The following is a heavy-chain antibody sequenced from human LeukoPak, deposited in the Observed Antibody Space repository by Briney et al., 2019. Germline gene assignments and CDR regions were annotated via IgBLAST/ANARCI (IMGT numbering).Heavy chain of an antibody. Sequence: SETLSLTCTLSRGSISSYYWSWIPQPPGKGLECIGYIYYSGSTNYNPSLKSRVTISVDTSKNRFSLKLSSVTAADTAVYYCARAGSSGYPYYYYMDVWGKGTTVTVSS. D-gene: IGHD3-22*01. J-gene: IGHJ6*03. CDR3: ARAGSSGYPYYYYMDV. V-gene: IGHV4-59*01. CDR1: RGSISSYY. CDR2: IYYSGST.